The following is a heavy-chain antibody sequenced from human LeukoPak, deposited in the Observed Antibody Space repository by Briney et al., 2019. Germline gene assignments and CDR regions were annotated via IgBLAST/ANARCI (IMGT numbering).Heavy chain of an antibody. Sequence: GASVKVSCKASGYTFTSYYMHWVRQAPGQGLEWMGIINPSGGNTSYAQKSQGRVTMTRDTSTSTAYMELSRLRSDDTAVYYCARVWASVYCDSSGYYPEYWGQGTLVTVSS. D-gene: IGHD3-22*01. J-gene: IGHJ4*02. CDR3: ARVWASVYCDSSGYYPEY. V-gene: IGHV1-46*01. CDR1: GYTFTSYY. CDR2: INPSGGNT.